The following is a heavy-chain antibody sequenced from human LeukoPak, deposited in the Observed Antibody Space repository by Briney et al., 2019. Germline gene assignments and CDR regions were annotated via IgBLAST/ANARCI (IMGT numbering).Heavy chain of an antibody. D-gene: IGHD2-21*02. CDR2: IYNTGRS. V-gene: IGHV4-39*01. J-gene: IGHJ5*02. Sequence: ASETLSLTCSVCGGSIAGNSDFWAWIRQPPGKGLEWIGSIYNTGRSYKNPSVESRATLSVATSKNEFSLHLNFVTAADTAVYYCARRTGDSNGRWFDPWGQGTLVTVSS. CDR3: ARRTGDSNGRWFDP. CDR1: GGSIAGNSDF.